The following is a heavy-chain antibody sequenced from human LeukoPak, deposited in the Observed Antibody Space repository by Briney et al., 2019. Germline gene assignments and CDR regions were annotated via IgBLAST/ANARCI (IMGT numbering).Heavy chain of an antibody. CDR3: AKVSAVAGTGFDY. D-gene: IGHD6-19*01. V-gene: IGHV3-9*01. CDR1: GFTFDDYA. J-gene: IGHJ4*02. Sequence: GGSLRLSCAASGFTFDDYAMHWVRQAPGKGLEWVSGISWNSGSIGYADSVKGRFTISRDNAKNSLYLQMNSLGAEDTALYYCAKVSAVAGTGFDYWGQGTLVTVSS. CDR2: ISWNSGSI.